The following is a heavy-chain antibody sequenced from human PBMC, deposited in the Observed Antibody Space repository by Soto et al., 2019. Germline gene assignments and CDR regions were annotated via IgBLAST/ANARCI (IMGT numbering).Heavy chain of an antibody. Sequence: QVQLQQWGAGLLKPSETLSLTCAVYGGSFSGYYWSWIRQPPGKGLEWIGEINHSGSTNYNPSLKSRVTISVDTSKNQFSLKLSSVTAADTAVYYCARTANGYCCSTSCYAFDYWGQGTLVTVSS. J-gene: IGHJ4*02. D-gene: IGHD2-2*01. CDR3: ARTANGYCCSTSCYAFDY. CDR1: GGSFSGYY. CDR2: INHSGST. V-gene: IGHV4-34*01.